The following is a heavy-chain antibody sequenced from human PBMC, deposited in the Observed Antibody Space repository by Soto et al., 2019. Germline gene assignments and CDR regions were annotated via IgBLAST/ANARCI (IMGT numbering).Heavy chain of an antibody. V-gene: IGHV3-23*01. Sequence: GGSLRLSCEASGFTFSSYGMSWVRQAPGKGLEWVSGISGSGGSAHNADSVQGRFTISRDNSKNTLYLQMNSLRAEDTAVYYCATLYYHHSGSFDNRGQGTLLTVSS. CDR3: ATLYYHHSGSFDN. CDR1: GFTFSSYG. CDR2: ISGSGGSA. J-gene: IGHJ4*02. D-gene: IGHD3-10*01.